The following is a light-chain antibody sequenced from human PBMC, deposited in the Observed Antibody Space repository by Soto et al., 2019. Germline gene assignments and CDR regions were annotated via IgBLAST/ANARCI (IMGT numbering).Light chain of an antibody. J-gene: IGKJ3*01. CDR2: GAS. Sequence: EIVMTQSPATLSVSPGERVTLSCRASQSVSSSLAWYQQKPGQAPRLLIYGASTKATGIPARFSGSGSGTEFTLTISSLQSEDFAVYYCQQYNNWPPFTFGPGTILDIK. CDR3: QQYNNWPPFT. CDR1: QSVSSS. V-gene: IGKV3-15*01.